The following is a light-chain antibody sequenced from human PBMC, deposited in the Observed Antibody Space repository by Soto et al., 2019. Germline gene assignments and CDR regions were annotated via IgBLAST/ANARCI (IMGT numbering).Light chain of an antibody. CDR2: DAS. J-gene: IGKJ1*01. V-gene: IGKV3-20*01. CDR1: QSVSSY. CDR3: QQYGSSPRT. Sequence: EIVLTQSPATLSLSPGERATLSCRASQSVSSYLAWCQQKPGQAPRLLIYDASNRATGIPVRFSGSGSGTDFTLAISRLEPEDFAVYYCQQYGSSPRTFGQGTKVDIK.